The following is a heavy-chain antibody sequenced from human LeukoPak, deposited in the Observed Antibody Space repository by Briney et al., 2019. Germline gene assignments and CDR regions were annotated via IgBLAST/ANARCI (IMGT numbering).Heavy chain of an antibody. CDR2: ISGSGGST. Sequence: GGSLRLSCAASGFTLNSYAMTWVRQAPGKGLEWVSAISGSGGSTYYADSVKGRFTISRDNSKNTLYLQMNSLRAEDTAVYYCANHDVGSRSFDYWGQGTLVTVSS. CDR3: ANHDVGSRSFDY. V-gene: IGHV3-23*01. J-gene: IGHJ4*02. D-gene: IGHD3-10*01. CDR1: GFTLNSYA.